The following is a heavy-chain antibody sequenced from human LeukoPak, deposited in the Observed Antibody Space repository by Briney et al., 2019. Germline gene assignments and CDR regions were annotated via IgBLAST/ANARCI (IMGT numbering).Heavy chain of an antibody. CDR1: GYSFTSYY. D-gene: IGHD3-16*02. V-gene: IGHV1-46*01. Sequence: ASVKVSCKASGYSFTSYYMHWVRQAPGQGLEWMGFINPSGSSAAYAQKFQGRLTMTRDMFTSTDYMELSRLRSDDTAVYYCASAYVWGSYRSIDYWGQGTLVTVSS. J-gene: IGHJ4*02. CDR2: INPSGSSA. CDR3: ASAYVWGSYRSIDY.